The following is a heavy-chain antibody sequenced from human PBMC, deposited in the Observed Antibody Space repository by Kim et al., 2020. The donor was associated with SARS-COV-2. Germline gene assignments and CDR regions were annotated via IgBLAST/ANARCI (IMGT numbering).Heavy chain of an antibody. V-gene: IGHV1-2*02. CDR3: ARVGVGLVDYFYIMDV. Sequence: ASVKVSCKASGYTFTDYYMHWVRQAPGQGLEWLGWMNPNSGATNYAHSFQGRVTMTRDTSISTAYMQLSGLRSDDTAVYYCARVGVGLVDYFYIMDVWGQGTTVTVSS. CDR1: GYTFTDYY. D-gene: IGHD2-8*02. J-gene: IGHJ6*02. CDR2: MNPNSGAT.